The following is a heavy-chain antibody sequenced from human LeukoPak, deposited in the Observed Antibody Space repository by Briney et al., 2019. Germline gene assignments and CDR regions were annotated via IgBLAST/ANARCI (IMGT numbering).Heavy chain of an antibody. CDR1: GYTFTSYG. CDR3: ARVSGVWGSYRYNWFDP. Sequence: GASVKVSCKASGYTFTSYGISWVLQAPGQGLEWMGWISAYNGNTNYAQKLQGRVTMTTDTSTSTAYMELRSLRSDDTAVYYCARVSGVWGSYRYNWFDPWGQGTLVTVSS. V-gene: IGHV1-18*01. CDR2: ISAYNGNT. J-gene: IGHJ5*02. D-gene: IGHD3-16*02.